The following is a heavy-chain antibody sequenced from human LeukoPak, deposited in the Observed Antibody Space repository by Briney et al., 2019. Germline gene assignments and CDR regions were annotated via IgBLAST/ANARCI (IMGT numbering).Heavy chain of an antibody. CDR2: ISGSGGAT. J-gene: IGHJ6*03. Sequence: GGTLRLSCAASGFTLSDYGMNWVRQAPGKGLEWVSGISGSGGATDYADSVKGRFTISRDNSKNTLYLQMNSLRAEDTAVYYCAKGRGWEASYYYYYMDVWGKGTTVTISS. V-gene: IGHV3-23*01. D-gene: IGHD1-26*01. CDR1: GFTLSDYG. CDR3: AKGRGWEASYYYYYMDV.